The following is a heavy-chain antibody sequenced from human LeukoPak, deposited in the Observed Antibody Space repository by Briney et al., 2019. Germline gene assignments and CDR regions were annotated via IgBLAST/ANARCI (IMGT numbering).Heavy chain of an antibody. CDR1: GYTFTSYD. Sequence: ASVKVSCKASGYTFTSYDINWVRQATGQGLEWMGWMNPNSGNTGYAQKFQGRVTMTRNTSISTAYMELSSLRSEDTAVYYCARQPLLWFGEFYGMDVWGQGTTVTVSS. J-gene: IGHJ6*02. CDR3: ARQPLLWFGEFYGMDV. V-gene: IGHV1-8*01. D-gene: IGHD3-10*01. CDR2: MNPNSGNT.